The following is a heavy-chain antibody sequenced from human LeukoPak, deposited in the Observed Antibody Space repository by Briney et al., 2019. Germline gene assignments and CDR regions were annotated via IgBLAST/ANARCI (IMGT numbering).Heavy chain of an antibody. D-gene: IGHD6-6*01. Sequence: GGSLRLSCVASGFTFNTYSMNWVRQAPGKGLEWVSYISTSSHIIYYADSVKGRFTISRDNAKNSLSLQMNSLRAEDTAVYYCASLSLGHYWGQGTLVTVSS. CDR3: ASLSLGHY. J-gene: IGHJ4*02. V-gene: IGHV3-48*01. CDR1: GFTFNTYS. CDR2: ISTSSHII.